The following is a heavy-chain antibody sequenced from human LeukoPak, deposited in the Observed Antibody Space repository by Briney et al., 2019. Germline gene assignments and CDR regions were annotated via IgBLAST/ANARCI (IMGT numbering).Heavy chain of an antibody. CDR3: ARQVIDYGDYWLDY. CDR2: ISSSSSYI. CDR1: GFTFSSYS. D-gene: IGHD4-17*01. Sequence: PGGSLRLSCAASGFTFSSYSMNWVRQAPGEGLEWVSSISSSSSYIYYADSVKGRFTISRDNAKNSLYLQMNSLRAEDTAVYYCARQVIDYGDYWLDYWGQGTLVTVSS. V-gene: IGHV3-21*01. J-gene: IGHJ4*02.